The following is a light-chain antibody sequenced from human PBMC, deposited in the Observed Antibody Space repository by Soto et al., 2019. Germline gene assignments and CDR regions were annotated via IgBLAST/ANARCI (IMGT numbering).Light chain of an antibody. CDR1: SSKIGSNT. CDR3: ATWDDSLNGPV. CDR2: SNN. Sequence: QSVLTQPPSASGTPGQRVPISCSGSSSKIGSNTVNWYQQLPGTAPKLLIYSNNQRPSGVPDRFSGSKSGTSASLAISGLQSEDEADYYCATWDDSLNGPVFGGGTQLTVL. J-gene: IGLJ7*01. V-gene: IGLV1-44*01.